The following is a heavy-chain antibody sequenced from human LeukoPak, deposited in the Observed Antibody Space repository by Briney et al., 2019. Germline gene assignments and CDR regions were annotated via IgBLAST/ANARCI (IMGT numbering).Heavy chain of an antibody. CDR2: IIPLFGAP. D-gene: IGHD6-13*01. CDR3: ARDEEKAAGSL. V-gene: IGHV1-69*13. J-gene: IGHJ4*02. Sequence: SVKVSCTPSGGTFGSYAISWVRQAPGQGLEWVGGIIPLFGAPLYAQKFQGRVTITADERTSTVYMDLSSLRSDDTAVYYCARDEEKAAGSLWGQGTPVIVSS. CDR1: GGTFGSYA.